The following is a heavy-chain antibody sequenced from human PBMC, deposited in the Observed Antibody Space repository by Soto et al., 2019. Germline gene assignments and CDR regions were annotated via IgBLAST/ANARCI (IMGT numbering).Heavy chain of an antibody. J-gene: IGHJ6*02. CDR2: IYPGDSDT. CDR3: ARQGHGYGDYYGMDV. Sequence: GETLRVTCTGPGGSFTSYWFGWVRQMPGKGLEWMGIIYPGDSDTRYSPYFQGKVTISADKSISTAYLQWSSLKASDTAMYYCARQGHGYGDYYGMDVWGQGTTVTVSS. D-gene: IGHD4-17*01. V-gene: IGHV5-51*01. CDR1: GGSFTSYW.